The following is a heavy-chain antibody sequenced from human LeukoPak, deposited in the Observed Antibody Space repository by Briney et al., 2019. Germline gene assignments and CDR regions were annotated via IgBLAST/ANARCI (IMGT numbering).Heavy chain of an antibody. CDR1: GFTFSSYA. CDR3: ARDQEYHYDSSGYYFFY. D-gene: IGHD3-22*01. CDR2: ISYDGSNK. Sequence: GRSLRLSCAASGFTFSSYAMHWVRQAPGKGLEWVAVISYDGSNKYYADSVKGRFTISRDNSKNTLYLQMNSLRAEDTAVYYCARDQEYHYDSSGYYFFYWGQGTLVTVSS. V-gene: IGHV3-30*04. J-gene: IGHJ4*02.